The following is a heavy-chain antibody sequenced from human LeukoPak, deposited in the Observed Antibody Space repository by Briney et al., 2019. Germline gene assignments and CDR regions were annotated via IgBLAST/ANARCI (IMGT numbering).Heavy chain of an antibody. J-gene: IGHJ6*03. Sequence: SETLSLTCAVSGYSISSGYYWGWIRQPPGKGLEWIGEINHSGSTNYNPSLKSRVTISVDTSKSQFSLKLSSVTAADTAVYYCARGRRYCSSTSCYTSYYYYYMDVWGKGTTVTVSS. CDR1: GYSISSGYY. D-gene: IGHD2-2*02. CDR3: ARGRRYCSSTSCYTSYYYYYMDV. V-gene: IGHV4-38-2*01. CDR2: INHSGST.